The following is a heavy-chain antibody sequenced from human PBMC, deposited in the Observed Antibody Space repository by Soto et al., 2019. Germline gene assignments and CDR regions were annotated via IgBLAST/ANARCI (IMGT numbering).Heavy chain of an antibody. Sequence: GGSLRLSCAASGFTFSDYYMSWIRQAPGKGLEWISYISSSGSTIYHADSVKGRFTISRDNAKNSLYLQMNGLRAEDTAVYYCARDLKPREAVAPYYFDYWGQGSLVTISS. V-gene: IGHV3-11*01. CDR2: ISSSGSTI. J-gene: IGHJ4*02. CDR1: GFTFSDYY. CDR3: ARDLKPREAVAPYYFDY. D-gene: IGHD6-19*01.